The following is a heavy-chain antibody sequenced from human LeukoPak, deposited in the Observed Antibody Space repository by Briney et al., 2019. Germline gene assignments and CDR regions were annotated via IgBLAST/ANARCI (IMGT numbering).Heavy chain of an antibody. D-gene: IGHD4-23*01. J-gene: IGHJ4*02. Sequence: ASVKVSCKASGYTFTSYDINWVRQATGQGLEWMGWMNPNSGNTGYAQKFQGRVTMTEDTSTDTAYMELSSLRSEDTAVYYCATTAPRGNGGAPFDYWGQGTLVTVSS. CDR1: GYTFTSYD. V-gene: IGHV1-8*01. CDR3: ATTAPRGNGGAPFDY. CDR2: MNPNSGNT.